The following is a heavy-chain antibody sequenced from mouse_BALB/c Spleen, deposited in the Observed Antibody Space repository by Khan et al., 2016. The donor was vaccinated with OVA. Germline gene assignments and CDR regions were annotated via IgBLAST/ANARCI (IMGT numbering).Heavy chain of an antibody. CDR3: ASNYFGSSTWFPY. D-gene: IGHD1-1*01. CDR2: MWGDGST. Sequence: QVQLKESGPGLVAPSQSLSITCTVSGFSLADHGVNWVRQPPGKGLEWLGMMWGDGSTDYNSALRSRLSISKDNSKSQVFLKMNSLQTDDTARYYCASNYFGSSTWFPYGGQGTLVTVSA. CDR1: GFSLADHG. J-gene: IGHJ3*01. V-gene: IGHV2-6-7*01.